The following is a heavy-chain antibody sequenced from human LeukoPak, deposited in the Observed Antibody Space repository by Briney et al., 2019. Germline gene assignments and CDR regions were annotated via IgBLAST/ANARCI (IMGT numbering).Heavy chain of an antibody. Sequence: PSETLSLTCTVSSDSIIGYSWSWIRQPPGKGLEWIGNIYYSGSTNYNPSLKSRVTISVDSSMNHFSLKVTSVTAADTAVYYCARGTVYGGNYDYWGQGTLVTVSS. CDR2: IYYSGST. D-gene: IGHD4-23*01. CDR1: SDSIIGYS. J-gene: IGHJ4*02. V-gene: IGHV4-59*01. CDR3: ARGTVYGGNYDY.